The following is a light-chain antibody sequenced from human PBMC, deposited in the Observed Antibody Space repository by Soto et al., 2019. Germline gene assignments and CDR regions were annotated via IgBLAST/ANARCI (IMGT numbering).Light chain of an antibody. CDR2: TAS. CDR3: QQSYSRPYT. Sequence: DIEMTQSPSSLSASVGDRVAITCRASQTISTYLNWYHQKPGTAPKLLIYTASSLQGGVPPRFRRNGSGTLFTLTLSSLQPEDSGIYYCQQSYSRPYTFGQGTKVEIK. V-gene: IGKV1-39*01. CDR1: QTISTY. J-gene: IGKJ2*01.